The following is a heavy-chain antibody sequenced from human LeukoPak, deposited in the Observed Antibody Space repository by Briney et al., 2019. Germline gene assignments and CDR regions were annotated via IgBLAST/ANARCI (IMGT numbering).Heavy chain of an antibody. Sequence: GDSLKISCQGSQYIFTNYYIAWVRQMPGKGLEWMGIIYPGDSDTRYSPSFQGQVTISADKSISTAYLQWSSLKASDTAMYYCARLTGSGRVEYWGQGTLVTVSS. V-gene: IGHV5-51*01. CDR3: ARLTGSGRVEY. D-gene: IGHD6-19*01. CDR1: QYIFTNYY. CDR2: IYPGDSDT. J-gene: IGHJ4*02.